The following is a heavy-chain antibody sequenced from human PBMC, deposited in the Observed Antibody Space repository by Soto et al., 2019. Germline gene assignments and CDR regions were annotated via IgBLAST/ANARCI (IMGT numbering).Heavy chain of an antibody. V-gene: IGHV1-2*04. Sequence: QVQLVQSGAEVKKPGASVKVSCKASGYTFTGYYMHWVRQAPGQGLEWMGWINPNSGGTNYAQKFQGWVTMTRDTSISTAYMELSRLRSDDTAVYYCARGDGLAPRVYSSGWPDTDYWGQGTLVTVSS. CDR3: ARGDGLAPRVYSSGWPDTDY. D-gene: IGHD6-19*01. CDR2: INPNSGGT. CDR1: GYTFTGYY. J-gene: IGHJ4*02.